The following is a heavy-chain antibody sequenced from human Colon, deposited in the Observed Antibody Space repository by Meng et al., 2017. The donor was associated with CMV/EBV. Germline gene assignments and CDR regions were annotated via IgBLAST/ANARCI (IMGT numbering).Heavy chain of an antibody. CDR1: GYTFNGYY. CDR2: LNPKSGDA. V-gene: IGHV1-2*06. D-gene: IGHD6-13*01. J-gene: IGHJ5*02. Sequence: SGYTFNGYYIYWVRQAPGQGLEWVGRLNPKSGDAQYGQRFQGRVAMTSDTSTSTAYMELNSLTHDDTAVYYCARGLGAAGKGIWFDPWGQGTLVTVSS. CDR3: ARGLGAAGKGIWFDP.